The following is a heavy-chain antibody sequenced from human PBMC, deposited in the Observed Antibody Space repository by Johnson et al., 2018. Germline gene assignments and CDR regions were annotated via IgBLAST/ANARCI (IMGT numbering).Heavy chain of an antibody. Sequence: VQLVDSGGGLVKPGRSLRLSCTASGFTFGDYAMSWFRQAPGKGLEWVSGFSGGSDFAYYTDSVKGRFTLSRDNSKNILSLQMNLLKAEDTARYYCAKGRQVGGHCYMDVWGRGTTVTGSS. CDR3: AKGRQVGGHCYMDV. CDR2: FSGGSDFA. D-gene: IGHD6-25*01. CDR1: GFTFGDYA. J-gene: IGHJ6*03. V-gene: IGHV3-23*04.